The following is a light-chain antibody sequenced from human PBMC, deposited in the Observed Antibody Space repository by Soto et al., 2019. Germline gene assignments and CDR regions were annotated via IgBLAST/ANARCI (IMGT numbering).Light chain of an antibody. CDR3: MQALQTPVT. CDR1: QSLLHSNGYNY. J-gene: IGKJ2*01. V-gene: IGKV2-28*01. CDR2: LGS. Sequence: DIVMTQSPLSLPVTPGEPASISCRSSQSLLHSNGYNYLDWYLQKPGQSPQLLIYLGSNRSSGVPDRVSGSGAGTHFTLKISRVEAEDVGVYYCMQALQTPVTFGQGTKLDIK.